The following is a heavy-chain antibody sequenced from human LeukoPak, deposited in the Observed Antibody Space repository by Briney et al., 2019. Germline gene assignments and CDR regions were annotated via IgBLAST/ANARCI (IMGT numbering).Heavy chain of an antibody. CDR1: GFTFSTYW. V-gene: IGHV3-74*01. CDR3: ARGGGLDV. Sequence: PGGSLRLSCAASGFTFSTYWMHWVRQAPGKGPVWVSRFNSDGRSAYYADSVKGRFTISRDNAKNSLYLQMSNLRAEDTAVYFCARGGGLDVWGQGATVTVSS. J-gene: IGHJ6*02. D-gene: IGHD3-16*01. CDR2: FNSDGRSA.